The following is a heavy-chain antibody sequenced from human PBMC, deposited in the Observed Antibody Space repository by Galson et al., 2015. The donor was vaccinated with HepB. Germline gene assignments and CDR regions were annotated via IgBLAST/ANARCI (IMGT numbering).Heavy chain of an antibody. CDR2: INYSGAIT. V-gene: IGHV3-23*01. CDR3: AKRACSGGSCRAFDV. CDR1: GFTFSSYW. D-gene: IGHD2-15*01. Sequence: SLRLSCAASGFTFSSYWMSWVRQAPGQGLEWVSVINYSGAITYYTDSVKGRFTTSRDNSKNTLYLQMNSLRAEDTALFYCAKRACSGGSCRAFDVWGQGTMVTVSS. J-gene: IGHJ3*01.